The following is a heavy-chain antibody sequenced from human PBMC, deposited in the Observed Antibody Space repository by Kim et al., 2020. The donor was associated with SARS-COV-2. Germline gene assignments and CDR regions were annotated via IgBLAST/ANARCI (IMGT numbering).Heavy chain of an antibody. CDR2: ISGDGGNT. CDR3: AKDFRVGSMVRGVIVDYYYYGMNV. Sequence: GGSLRLSCAAFGFTFDDYAMHWVRQAPGKGLEWVSLISGDGGNTYYADSVKGRFTISRDNSKNSLYLQMNGLRTEDTALYYCAKDFRVGSMVRGVIVDYYYYGMNVWGQGTTVTVSS. CDR1: GFTFDDYA. V-gene: IGHV3-43*02. J-gene: IGHJ6*02. D-gene: IGHD3-10*01.